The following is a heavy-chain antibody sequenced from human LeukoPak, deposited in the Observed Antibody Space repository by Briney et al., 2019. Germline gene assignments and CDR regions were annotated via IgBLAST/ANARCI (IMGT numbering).Heavy chain of an antibody. CDR3: ARGLLWFGEFRGFDY. J-gene: IGHJ4*02. CDR2: ISYDGSNK. D-gene: IGHD3-10*01. CDR1: GFTFSNYA. Sequence: GGSLRLSCAASGFTFSNYAMHWVRQAPGKGLEWVAVISYDGSNKHYADSVKGRFTISRDNSKNTLYLQMNSLRAEDTAVYYCARGLLWFGEFRGFDYWGQGTLVTVSS. V-gene: IGHV3-30-3*01.